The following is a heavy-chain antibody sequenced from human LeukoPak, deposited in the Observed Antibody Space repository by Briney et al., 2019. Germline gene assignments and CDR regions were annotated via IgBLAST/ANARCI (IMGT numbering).Heavy chain of an antibody. J-gene: IGHJ6*03. CDR1: GGSFSGYY. Sequence: SETLSLTCAVYGGSFSGYYWSWIRQPPGKGLEWIGEINHSGSTNYNPTLKSRVTISVDTSKNQFSLKLSSVTAADTAVYYCARGEYYYYYYMDVWGKGTTVTVSS. CDR3: ARGEYYYYYYMDV. CDR2: INHSGST. V-gene: IGHV4-34*01.